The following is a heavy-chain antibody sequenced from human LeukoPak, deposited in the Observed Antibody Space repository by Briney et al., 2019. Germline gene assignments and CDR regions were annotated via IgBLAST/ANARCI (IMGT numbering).Heavy chain of an antibody. V-gene: IGHV4-34*01. D-gene: IGHD3-3*01. CDR3: ARGPYYDFWSGYSFDY. CDR2: INHSGST. J-gene: IGHJ4*02. CDR1: GRSFSGYY. Sequence: SETLSLTCAVYGRSFSGYYWSWIRQPPGKGLEWIGEINHSGSTNYNPSLKSRVTISVDTSKNQFSLKLSSVTAADTAVYYCARGPYYDFWSGYSFDYWGQGTLVTVSS.